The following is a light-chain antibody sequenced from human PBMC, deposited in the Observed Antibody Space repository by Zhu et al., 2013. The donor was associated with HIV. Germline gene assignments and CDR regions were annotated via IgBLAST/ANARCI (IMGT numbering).Light chain of an antibody. CDR2: DAS. CDR1: QSVRSN. V-gene: IGKV3-20*01. CDR3: QQFGASRWT. J-gene: IGKJ1*01. Sequence: EIVLTQSPGTLSLSPGERAILSCRASQSVRSNLAWYQQKPGQAPRLLIYDASTRAAGIPDRFMGSGSGTQFTLTISRLEPEDFAVYYCQQFGASRWTFGQGTKVEIK.